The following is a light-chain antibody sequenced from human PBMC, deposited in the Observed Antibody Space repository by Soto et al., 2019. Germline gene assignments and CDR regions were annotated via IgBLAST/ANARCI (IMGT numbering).Light chain of an antibody. CDR2: GAS. V-gene: IGKV3-20*01. CDR1: QSLNSRS. J-gene: IGKJ5*01. CDR3: QQYGSSPIT. Sequence: IVLTQSPGTLSLSPGDGATLFCRASQSLNSRSLAWFRQKPGQPPSLLIYGASSRATGIPDRFSGSGSGTDFTLMISRLEPEDFAVYYCQQYGSSPITFGQGTRLEIK.